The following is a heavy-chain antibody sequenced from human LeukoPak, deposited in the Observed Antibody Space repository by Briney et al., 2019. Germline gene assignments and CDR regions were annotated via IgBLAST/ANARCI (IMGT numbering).Heavy chain of an antibody. J-gene: IGHJ4*02. CDR2: FDPEDGET. D-gene: IGHD4-23*01. CDR1: GYTLTELS. V-gene: IGHV1-24*01. CDR3: ATDLISPVAGASHVLGY. Sequence: ASVTVSCKVSGYTLTELSMHWVRQAPGKGLEWMGGFDPEDGETIYAQKFQGRVTMTEDTSTDTAYMELSSLRSADTAVYYCATDLISPVAGASHVLGYWGQGTLVTVSS.